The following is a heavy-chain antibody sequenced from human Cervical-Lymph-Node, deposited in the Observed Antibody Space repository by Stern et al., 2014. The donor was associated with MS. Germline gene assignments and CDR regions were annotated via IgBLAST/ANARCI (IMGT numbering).Heavy chain of an antibody. V-gene: IGHV1-69*01. Sequence: VQLVESGAEVKKPGSSVKVSCKASGGTFSSDVISWVRQAPGQGLDWMGVIIPTFGTTNYAQKFQGRVKITADESMSTAYMELSSLRSEDAALYYCATTFRWGQGTLITVSS. D-gene: IGHD3-16*01. CDR3: ATTFR. CDR2: IIPTFGTT. J-gene: IGHJ4*02. CDR1: GGTFSSDV.